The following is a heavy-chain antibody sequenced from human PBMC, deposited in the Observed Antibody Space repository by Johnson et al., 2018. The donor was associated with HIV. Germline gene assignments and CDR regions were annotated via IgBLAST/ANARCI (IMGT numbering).Heavy chain of an antibody. CDR2: IRRAGNNK. Sequence: QVQLVESGGCVVQPGGSLRLSCAASGFTFSSYGMHWVRQAPGKGLEWVAFIRRAGNNKYYADSVTGRFTISRDNSKNTLSLQMNSLRVEDTAVYYCAKPVVPAGEWELRMDALDIWGQGTMVTVSS. V-gene: IGHV3-30*02. CDR3: AKPVVPAGEWELRMDALDI. CDR1: GFTFSSYG. D-gene: IGHD2-2*01. J-gene: IGHJ3*02.